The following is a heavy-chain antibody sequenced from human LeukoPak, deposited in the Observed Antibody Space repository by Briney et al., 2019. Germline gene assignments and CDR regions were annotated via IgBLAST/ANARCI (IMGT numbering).Heavy chain of an antibody. V-gene: IGHV3-21*01. CDR2: ISSSSSYI. CDR1: GFTFSSYG. CDR3: ARAEAYSSSWYDY. Sequence: GGSLRLSCAASGFTFSSYGMHWIRQAPGKGLEWVSSISSSSSYIYYADSVKGRFTISRDNAKNSLYLQMNSLRAEDTAVYYCARAEAYSSSWYDYWGQGTLVTVSS. J-gene: IGHJ4*02. D-gene: IGHD6-13*01.